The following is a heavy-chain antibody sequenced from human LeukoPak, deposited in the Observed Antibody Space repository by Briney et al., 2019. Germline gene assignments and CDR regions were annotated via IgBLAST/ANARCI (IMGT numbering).Heavy chain of an antibody. CDR1: GYTFTGYY. Sequence: AAVTVSCKASGYTFTGYYMHWVRQAPGQGLAWMGCINPNSGGTNYAQKFEGRVTMTRDTSISTAYMELSRLRSDDTAVYYCARAMTTVTPDAFDIWGQGTMVTVSS. V-gene: IGHV1-2*02. D-gene: IGHD4-17*01. CDR3: ARAMTTVTPDAFDI. J-gene: IGHJ3*02. CDR2: INPNSGGT.